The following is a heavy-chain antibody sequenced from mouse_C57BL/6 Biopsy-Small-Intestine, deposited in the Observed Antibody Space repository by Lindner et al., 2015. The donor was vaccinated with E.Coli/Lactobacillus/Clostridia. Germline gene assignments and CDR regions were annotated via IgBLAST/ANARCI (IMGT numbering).Heavy chain of an antibody. V-gene: IGHV1S61*01. CDR1: GYTFTSYG. CDR2: IATYNGIT. J-gene: IGHJ4*01. D-gene: IGHD2-3*01. CDR3: ARYGLEAKGPAGRYYLDY. Sequence: SVKVSCKASGYTFTSYGITWVRQAPGQGLEWMGWIATYNGITNYAQRLQGRVTMTTDTSTSTAYMELRSLRSDDTAVYYCARYGLEAKGPAGRYYLDYWGQGTLVTVSS.